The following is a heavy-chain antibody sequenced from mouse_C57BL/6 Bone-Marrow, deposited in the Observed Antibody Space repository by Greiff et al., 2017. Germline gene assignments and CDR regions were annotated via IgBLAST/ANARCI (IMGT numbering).Heavy chain of an antibody. V-gene: IGHV5-6*01. CDR2: ISSGGSYT. J-gene: IGHJ3*01. Sequence: EVQRVESGGDLVKPGGSLKLSCAASGFTFSSYGMSWVRQTPDKRLEWVATISSGGSYTYYPDSVKGRFTISRDNAKNTLYLQMSSLKSEDTAMYDCAREGWSCAYWGQGTLVTVSA. CDR3: AREGWSCAY. D-gene: IGHD2-3*01. CDR1: GFTFSSYG.